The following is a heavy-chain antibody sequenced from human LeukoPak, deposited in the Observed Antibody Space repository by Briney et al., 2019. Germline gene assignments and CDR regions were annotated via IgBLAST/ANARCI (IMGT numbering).Heavy chain of an antibody. V-gene: IGHV3-66*01. CDR3: AREPQLLSDPSGTSYYFDY. CDR2: IYSGGST. CDR1: GFTVSSNY. J-gene: IGHJ4*02. Sequence: GGSLRLSCAASGFTVSSNYMSWVRQAPGKGLEWVSVIYSGGSTYYADSVKGRFTISRDNSKNTLYLQMNSLRAEDTAVYYCAREPQLLSDPSGTSYYFDYWGQGTLVTVSS. D-gene: IGHD3-10*01.